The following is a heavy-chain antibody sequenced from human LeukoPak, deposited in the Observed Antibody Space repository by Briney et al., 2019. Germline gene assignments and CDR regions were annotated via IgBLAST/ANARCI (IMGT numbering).Heavy chain of an antibody. CDR1: GFTFSSYA. J-gene: IGHJ6*02. CDR2: IRYDGSNK. CDR3: ARDLKYSSSRATYYYYYYGMDV. V-gene: IGHV3-30*02. D-gene: IGHD6-13*01. Sequence: PGGSLRLSCAASGFTFSSYAMSWVRQAPGKGLEWVAFIRYDGSNKYYADSVKGRFTISRDNSKNTLYLQMNSLRAEDTAVYYCARDLKYSSSRATYYYYYYGMDVWGQGTTVTVSS.